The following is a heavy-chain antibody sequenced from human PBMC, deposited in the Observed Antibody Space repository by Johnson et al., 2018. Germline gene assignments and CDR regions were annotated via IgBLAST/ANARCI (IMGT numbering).Heavy chain of an antibody. J-gene: IGHJ3*02. CDR1: GFTFSSYA. CDR2: MSGSGGST. V-gene: IGHV3-23*04. D-gene: IGHD2-15*01. Sequence: VQLVQSGGGLVQPGGSLRLSCAASGFTFSSYAMTWVRQAPGKGLEWVSVMSGSGGSTDYAGSVKGRFTISGDNSKNTLYLQMNSLRAEDTAIYYCAKAYWSGVICESYTVDIWGQGTRVTVAS. CDR3: AKAYWSGVICESYTVDI.